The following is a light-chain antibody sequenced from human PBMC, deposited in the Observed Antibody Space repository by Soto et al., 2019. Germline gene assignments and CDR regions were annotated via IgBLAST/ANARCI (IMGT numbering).Light chain of an antibody. CDR1: QRISRL. CDR2: KES. Sequence: DIQMTQSPSTLSASVGDRVTITCRARQRISRLLSRYQQNSGKAPKLMIYKESSLESGVPSRFTGSGSGTELTIGISSLQPDDFATYNCQQYNSDSAFGQGTKVEIK. CDR3: QQYNSDSA. J-gene: IGKJ1*01. V-gene: IGKV1-5*03.